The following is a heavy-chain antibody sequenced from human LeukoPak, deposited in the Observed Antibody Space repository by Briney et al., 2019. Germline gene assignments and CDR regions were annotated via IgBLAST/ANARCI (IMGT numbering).Heavy chain of an antibody. D-gene: IGHD3-22*01. Sequence: GGSLRLSCAASGFTFSSYWMQWVRQAPGKGLVWVSRINIDGSSTTYADSVKGRFTISRDNTKNTLYLQMNSLRAEDTAVCYCAREDSSAYYADYWGQGTLVTVSS. CDR3: AREDSSAYYADY. CDR1: GFTFSSYW. CDR2: INIDGSST. V-gene: IGHV3-74*01. J-gene: IGHJ4*02.